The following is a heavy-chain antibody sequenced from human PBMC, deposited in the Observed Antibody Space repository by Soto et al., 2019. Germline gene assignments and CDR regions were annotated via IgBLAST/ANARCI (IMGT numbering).Heavy chain of an antibody. V-gene: IGHV1-2*07. J-gene: IGHJ3*02. CDR3: ATSGHSGNTGSFYI. D-gene: IGHD5-12*01. CDR2: INPTSGGT. CDR1: GYIFTDYY. Sequence: GASVKVSCKASGYIFTDYYIHWVRQAPGQGLEWMAWINPTSGGTNSARKFRGRVTMTTDTSTSTAHLELNGLTSDDTAVYFCATSGHSGNTGSFYIWGQGTKVTVSS.